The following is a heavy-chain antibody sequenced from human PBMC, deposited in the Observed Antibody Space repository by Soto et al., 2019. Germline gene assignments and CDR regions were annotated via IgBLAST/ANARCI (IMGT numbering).Heavy chain of an antibody. Sequence: ASVKVSCKASGYTFTVYYMHWVRQAPGQGLEWMGWINPNSGGTNYAQKFQGRVTITADESTSTAYMELSSLRSEDTAVYYCARDNDILTPYGMDVWGQGTTVTVSS. J-gene: IGHJ6*02. CDR3: ARDNDILTPYGMDV. V-gene: IGHV1-2*02. CDR1: GYTFTVYY. CDR2: INPNSGGT. D-gene: IGHD3-9*01.